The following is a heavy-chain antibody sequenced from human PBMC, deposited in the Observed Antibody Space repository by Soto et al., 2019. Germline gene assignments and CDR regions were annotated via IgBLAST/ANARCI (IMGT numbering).Heavy chain of an antibody. J-gene: IGHJ6*02. CDR3: VKDWTGSTCPCMDD. V-gene: IGHV3-23*01. Sequence: EVQLLESGGGLVQPGGSLRLSCAASGFKFSDYAMTWVRQAPGKGLEWVSTISGGDERTYYADSVKGRFSISSDNRRNTVYLQMSMLRGEDTALYHCVKDWTGSTCPCMDDWGQGTTVTVSS. D-gene: IGHD6-13*01. CDR1: GFKFSDYA. CDR2: ISGGDERT.